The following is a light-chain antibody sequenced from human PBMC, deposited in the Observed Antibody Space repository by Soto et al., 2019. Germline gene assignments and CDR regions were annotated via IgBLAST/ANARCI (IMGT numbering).Light chain of an antibody. CDR2: LEGSGSY. CDR3: ETWDSNIVV. CDR1: SGHSSYI. Sequence: SVLTQSSSASASLGSSVKLTCTLSSGHSSYIIAWHQQQPGKAPRYLMKLEGSGSYNKGSGVPDRFSGSSSGADRYLTISNLQSEDEADYYCETWDSNIVVFGGGTKLTVL. J-gene: IGLJ2*01. V-gene: IGLV4-60*03.